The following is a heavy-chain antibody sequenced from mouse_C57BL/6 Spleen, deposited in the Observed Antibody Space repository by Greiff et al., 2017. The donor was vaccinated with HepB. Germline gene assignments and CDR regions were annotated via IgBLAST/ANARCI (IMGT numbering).Heavy chain of an antibody. CDR3: TSPPPLTGFDY. J-gene: IGHJ2*01. CDR1: GYTFTDYE. V-gene: IGHV1-15*01. D-gene: IGHD4-1*01. CDR2: IDPETGGT. Sequence: QVQLQQSGAELVRPGASVTLSCKASGYTFTDYEMHWVKQTPVHGLEWIGAIDPETGGTAYNQKFKGKAILTADKSSSTAYMELRSLTSEDSAVYYCTSPPPLTGFDYWGQGTTLTVSS.